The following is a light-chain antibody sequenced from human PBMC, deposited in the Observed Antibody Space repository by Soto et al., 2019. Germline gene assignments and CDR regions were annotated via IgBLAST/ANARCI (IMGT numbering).Light chain of an antibody. J-gene: IGKJ2*01. CDR1: QSLVHSQGNSF. V-gene: IGKV2-28*01. CDR2: WGF. CDR3: MQALQTPYT. Sequence: DIGMTQSPLSLPVSPGEPASLSCRSSQSLVHSQGNSFFAWYVQKPGQSPQLLIYWGFIRASGVPDRISGSASGKDFTLKITRVEAEDVGVYYCMQALQTPYTFGQGTKVDIK.